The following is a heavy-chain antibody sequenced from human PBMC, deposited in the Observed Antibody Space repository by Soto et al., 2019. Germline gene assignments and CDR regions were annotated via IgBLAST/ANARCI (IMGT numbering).Heavy chain of an antibody. CDR2: IDPSDSYT. Sequence: PGESLKISCKGSGYSFTSYWISWVRQMPGKGLEWMGRIDPSDSYTNYSPSFQGHVTISADKSISTAYLQWSSLKASDTAMYYCARHLDCSGGSCYLDYYYGMDVWGQGTTVT. CDR1: GYSFTSYW. V-gene: IGHV5-10-1*01. J-gene: IGHJ6*02. CDR3: ARHLDCSGGSCYLDYYYGMDV. D-gene: IGHD2-15*01.